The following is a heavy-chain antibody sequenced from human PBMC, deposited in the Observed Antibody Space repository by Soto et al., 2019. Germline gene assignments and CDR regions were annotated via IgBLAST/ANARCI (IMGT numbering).Heavy chain of an antibody. CDR1: GGSISSGDYY. V-gene: IGHV4-30-4*01. Sequence: SETLSLTCTVSGGSISSGDYYWSWIRQPPGKGLEWIGYIYYSGSTYYNPSLKSRVTISVDTSTNQSSLKLSSVTAAATAVYYCDSSLPSGYDSGTYDYWGPGTLVTVSS. J-gene: IGHJ4*02. CDR3: DSSLPSGYDSGTYDY. D-gene: IGHD5-12*01. CDR2: IYYSGST.